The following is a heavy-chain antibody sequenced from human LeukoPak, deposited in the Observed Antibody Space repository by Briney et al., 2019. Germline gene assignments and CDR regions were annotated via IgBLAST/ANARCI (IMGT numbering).Heavy chain of an antibody. CDR2: ISSSSSTI. CDR1: GSTVSSNY. Sequence: GGSLRLSCAASGSTVSSNYMSWVRQAPGKGLEWVSYISSSSSTIYYADSVKGRFTISRDNAKNSLYLQMSSLRDEDTAVYYCARGSSSWGKGDYWGQGTLVTVSS. J-gene: IGHJ4*02. CDR3: ARGSSSWGKGDY. V-gene: IGHV3-48*02. D-gene: IGHD6-13*01.